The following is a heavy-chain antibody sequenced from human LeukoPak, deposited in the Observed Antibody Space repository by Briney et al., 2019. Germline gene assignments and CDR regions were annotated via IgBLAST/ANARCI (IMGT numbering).Heavy chain of an antibody. Sequence: SVKVSCKASGGTFSSYAISWVRQAPGQGLEWMGGIIPIFGTANYAQKFQGRVTITADKSTSTAYMELSSLRSEDTAVYYCARGPYYYDSSGVYAYDAFDIWGQGTMVTVSS. J-gene: IGHJ3*02. D-gene: IGHD3-22*01. CDR1: GGTFSSYA. CDR2: IIPIFGTA. CDR3: ARGPYYYDSSGVYAYDAFDI. V-gene: IGHV1-69*06.